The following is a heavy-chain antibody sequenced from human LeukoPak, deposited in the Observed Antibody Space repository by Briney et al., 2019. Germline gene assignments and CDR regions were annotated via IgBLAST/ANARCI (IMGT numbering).Heavy chain of an antibody. CDR1: GGTFSSYT. Sequence: SVKVSCKASGGTFSSYTISLVRQAPGQGLEWMGRIIPILGIANYAQKFQGRVTITADKSTSTAYMELSSLRSEDTAVYYCARDYTPIPGWFDPWGQGTLVTVSS. V-gene: IGHV1-69*04. CDR2: IIPILGIA. D-gene: IGHD4-11*01. CDR3: ARDYTPIPGWFDP. J-gene: IGHJ5*02.